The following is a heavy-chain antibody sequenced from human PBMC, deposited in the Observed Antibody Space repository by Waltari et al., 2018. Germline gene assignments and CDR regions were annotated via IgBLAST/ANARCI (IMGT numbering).Heavy chain of an antibody. V-gene: IGHV3-30*18. CDR2: IWYDGSNK. CDR3: AKDKGSSSSWLNYYYMDV. Sequence: QVQLVQSGGGVVQPGRSLRLSCAASGFTFSSYGMHWVRQAPGKGLEWVAVIWYDGSNKYYADSVKGRFTISRDNSKNTLYLQMNSLRAEDTAMYYCAKDKGSSSSWLNYYYMDVWGKGTTVTVSS. CDR1: GFTFSSYG. D-gene: IGHD6-6*01. J-gene: IGHJ6*03.